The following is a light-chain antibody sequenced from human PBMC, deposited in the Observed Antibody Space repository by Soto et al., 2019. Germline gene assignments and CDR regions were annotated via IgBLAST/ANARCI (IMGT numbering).Light chain of an antibody. Sequence: QSALTQPASVSGSPGQSISISCTGSSSDVGAYDFVSWYQQHPDKAPKLVIFDVNKRPSGVSNRFSGSKSGNAASLTISGLQAEDVADYYCTSYTTIATYVFGTGTKVTVL. CDR3: TSYTTIATYV. CDR1: SSDVGAYDF. V-gene: IGLV2-14*03. J-gene: IGLJ1*01. CDR2: DVN.